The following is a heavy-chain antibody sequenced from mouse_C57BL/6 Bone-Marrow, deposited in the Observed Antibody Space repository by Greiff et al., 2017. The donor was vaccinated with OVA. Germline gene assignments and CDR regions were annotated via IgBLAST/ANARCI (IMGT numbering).Heavy chain of an antibody. CDR1: GFTFSSYA. J-gene: IGHJ4*01. CDR2: ISDGGSYT. Sequence: EVNVVESGGGLVKPGGSLKLSCAASGFTFSSYAMSWVRQTPEKRLEWVATISDGGSYTYYPDNVKGRFTISRDNAKNNLYLQMSHLKSEDTAMYYCARLITGRDAMDYWGQGTSVTVSS. CDR3: ARLITGRDAMDY. V-gene: IGHV5-4*03. D-gene: IGHD1-1*01.